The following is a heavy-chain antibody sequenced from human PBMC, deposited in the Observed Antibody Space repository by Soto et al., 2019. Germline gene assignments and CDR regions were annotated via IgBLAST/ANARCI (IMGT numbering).Heavy chain of an antibody. V-gene: IGHV5-51*01. CDR1: GYSFTTYW. D-gene: IGHD2-21*02. CDR3: ARSPKSSDFPYYFDF. CDR2: IYPGGSET. Sequence: PGESLKISCKGSGYSFTTYWIGWVRQTPGKGLEWMGIIYPGGSETRYSPSFQGQVTISADRSISTAYLQWSSLQASDTAMYYCARSPKSSDFPYYFDFWGQGTQVTVSS. J-gene: IGHJ4*02.